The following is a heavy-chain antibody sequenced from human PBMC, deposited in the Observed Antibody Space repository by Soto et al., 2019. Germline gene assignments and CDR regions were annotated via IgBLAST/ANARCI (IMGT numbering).Heavy chain of an antibody. J-gene: IGHJ3*02. V-gene: IGHV3-21*01. CDR2: ISRSAGNT. Sequence: LRLSCAASGFTFISYSMNWVRQAPGKGLEWVSSISRSAGNTYYADSVKGRFTISRDNAKNSMYLQMNSLRAEDTAVYYCARDQVPGLDAFDIWGQGTMVTVSS. CDR1: GFTFISYS. CDR3: ARDQVPGLDAFDI.